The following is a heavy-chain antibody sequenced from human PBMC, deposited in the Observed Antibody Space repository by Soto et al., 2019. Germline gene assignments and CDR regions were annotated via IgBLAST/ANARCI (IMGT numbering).Heavy chain of an antibody. D-gene: IGHD4-4*01. CDR3: ARGASNWQYFDY. CDR1: GGSIISGDYY. CDR2: FHYSGIS. V-gene: IGHV4-61*08. Sequence: TSGTLSLTCTVSGGSIISGDYYWILIRQPPGKGPEWIGYFHYSGISNYNSSLKSRVTMSLDTSKNQFSLKLNSVSAADTAIYYCARGASNWQYFDYWGQGALVTVS. J-gene: IGHJ4*02.